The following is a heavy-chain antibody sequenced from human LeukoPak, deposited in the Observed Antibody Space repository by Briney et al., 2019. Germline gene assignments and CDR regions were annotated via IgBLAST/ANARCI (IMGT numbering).Heavy chain of an antibody. CDR1: GYSFTSYW. Sequence: GESLKISCKGSGYSFTSYWIGWVRQMPGKGLEWMGIIYPGDSDTRYSPSFQGQVTISADKSISTAYLQWSSLKASDTAMYYCARPYSSGWAYDAFDIRGQGTMVTVSS. CDR3: ARPYSSGWAYDAFDI. CDR2: IYPGDSDT. D-gene: IGHD6-19*01. V-gene: IGHV5-51*01. J-gene: IGHJ3*02.